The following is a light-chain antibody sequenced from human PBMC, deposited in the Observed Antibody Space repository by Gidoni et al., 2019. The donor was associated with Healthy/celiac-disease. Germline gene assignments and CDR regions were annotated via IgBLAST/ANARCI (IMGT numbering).Light chain of an antibody. CDR1: QSVSSY. J-gene: IGKJ3*01. CDR2: DAS. CDR3: QQRSNWPPFT. Sequence: GERATLSCRASQSVSSYLAWYQQKPGQAPRLLIYDASNRATGIPARFSGSGSGTDFTLTISSLETEDFAVYYCQQRSNWPPFTFGPGTKVEIK. V-gene: IGKV3-11*01.